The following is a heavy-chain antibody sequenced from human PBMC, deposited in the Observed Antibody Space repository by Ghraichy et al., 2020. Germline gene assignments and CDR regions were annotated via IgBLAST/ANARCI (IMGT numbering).Heavy chain of an antibody. J-gene: IGHJ4*02. D-gene: IGHD3-10*01. CDR1: GFTFSSYA. V-gene: IGHV3-30*04. Sequence: GESLNISCAASGFTFSSYAMHWVRQAPGKGLEWVAVISYDGSNKYYADSVKGRFTISRDNSKNTLYLQMNSLRAEDTAVYYCARDWYYYGSGSYLPAHYWGQGTLVTVSS. CDR2: ISYDGSNK. CDR3: ARDWYYYGSGSYLPAHY.